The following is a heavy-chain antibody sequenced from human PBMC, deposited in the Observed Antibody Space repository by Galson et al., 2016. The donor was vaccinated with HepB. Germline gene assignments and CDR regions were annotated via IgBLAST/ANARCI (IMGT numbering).Heavy chain of an antibody. J-gene: IGHJ4*02. CDR2: INAGGNNR. CDR1: GFTFNRYG. CDR3: VKYVGLDGFDY. Sequence: RLSCAAPGFTFNRYGMTWVRQAPGKGPEWVSGINAGGNNRYYSDSVKGRFAISRDNSKNTLYLQLDNLRGEDTAVYYCVKYVGLDGFDYWGQGTLVIVSS. D-gene: IGHD3/OR15-3a*01. V-gene: IGHV3-23*01.